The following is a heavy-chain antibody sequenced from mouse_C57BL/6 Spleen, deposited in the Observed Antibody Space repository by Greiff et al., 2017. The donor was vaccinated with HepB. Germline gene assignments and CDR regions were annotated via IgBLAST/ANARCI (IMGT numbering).Heavy chain of an antibody. CDR3: ARTYYSNYGGDY. D-gene: IGHD2-5*01. Sequence: EVKVVESGGGLVKPGGSLKLSCAASGFTFSDYGMHWVRQAPEKGLEWVAYISSGSSTIYYADTVKGRFTISRDNAKNTLFLQMTSLRSEDTAMYYCARTYYSNYGGDYWGQGTSVTVSS. CDR1: GFTFSDYG. V-gene: IGHV5-17*01. CDR2: ISSGSSTI. J-gene: IGHJ4*01.